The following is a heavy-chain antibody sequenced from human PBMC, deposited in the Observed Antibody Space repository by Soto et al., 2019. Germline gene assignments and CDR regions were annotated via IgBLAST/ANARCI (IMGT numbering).Heavy chain of an antibody. Sequence: ASVKVSCKASGYTFTSYGISWVRQAPGQGLEWMGWISAYNGNTNYAQKLQGRVTMTTDTSTSTAYMELRSLRSDDTAVYYCARDRWVGEWLPDYYYGMDVWGQGTTVTVSS. D-gene: IGHD3-3*01. V-gene: IGHV1-18*01. CDR3: ARDRWVGEWLPDYYYGMDV. CDR2: ISAYNGNT. J-gene: IGHJ6*02. CDR1: GYTFTSYG.